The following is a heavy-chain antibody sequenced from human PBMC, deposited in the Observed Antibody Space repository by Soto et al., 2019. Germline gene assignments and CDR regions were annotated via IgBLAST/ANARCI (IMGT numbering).Heavy chain of an antibody. CDR2: IIPIFGTA. D-gene: IGHD2-15*01. Sequence: ASVKVSCKASGGTFSSYAISWVRQAPGQGLEWMGGIIPIFGTANYAQKFQGRVTITADESTSTAYMELSSLRSEDTAVYYCARTQYIVVGVAAPPTRYDGMDVWGQGTTVTVSS. J-gene: IGHJ6*02. CDR3: ARTQYIVVGVAAPPTRYDGMDV. V-gene: IGHV1-69*13. CDR1: GGTFSSYA.